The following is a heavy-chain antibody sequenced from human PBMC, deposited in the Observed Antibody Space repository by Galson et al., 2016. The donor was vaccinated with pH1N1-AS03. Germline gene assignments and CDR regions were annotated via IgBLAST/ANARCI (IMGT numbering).Heavy chain of an antibody. V-gene: IGHV3-43D*03. Sequence: LRLSCAASGYTFNGYNMHWVRQSSGKGLEWVALITGAGDSTFYADSVKGRFTISRDNTKNSLYLQMDSLRGDDTALYYCAKDTGVFGYYYTFDYWGLGTLVTVSS. CDR1: GYTFNGYN. CDR2: ITGAGDST. D-gene: IGHD3-3*01. CDR3: AKDTGVFGYYYTFDY. J-gene: IGHJ4*02.